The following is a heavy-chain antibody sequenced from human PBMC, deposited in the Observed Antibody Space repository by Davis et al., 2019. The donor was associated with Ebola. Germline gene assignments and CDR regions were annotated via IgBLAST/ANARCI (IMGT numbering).Heavy chain of an antibody. CDR1: AFTFSSYW. CDR3: AREGKIFGCDY. J-gene: IGHJ4*02. D-gene: IGHD3-3*01. V-gene: IGHV3-74*01. Sequence: PGGSLSLSCPPSAFTFSSYWMHWVRPPPGKGLVWVSPINSDGSSTSYADFVKGRFTISRDNAKNTLYLQMNSLRGEDTDVYYCAREGKIFGCDYWGQGALVTVSS. CDR2: INSDGSST.